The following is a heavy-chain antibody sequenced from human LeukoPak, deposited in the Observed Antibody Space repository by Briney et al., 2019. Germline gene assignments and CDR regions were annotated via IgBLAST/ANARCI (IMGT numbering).Heavy chain of an antibody. D-gene: IGHD3-10*01. CDR2: INSDGSRT. CDR1: GFTFSSYW. Sequence: PGGSLRLSCAASGFTFSSYWMHWVRQAPGKGLVWVSRINSDGSRTSYADSVKGRFTISRDNAKNTLYLQMNSLRAEDTAVYYCAKDVGYYGSGSYYNLVDYWGQGTLVTVSS. J-gene: IGHJ4*02. CDR3: AKDVGYYGSGSYYNLVDY. V-gene: IGHV3-74*01.